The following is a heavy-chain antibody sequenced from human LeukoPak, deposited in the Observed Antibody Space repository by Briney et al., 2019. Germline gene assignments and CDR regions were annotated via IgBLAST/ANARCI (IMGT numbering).Heavy chain of an antibody. V-gene: IGHV3-7*05. CDR1: GFLFSNSW. CDR2: INQDGSAK. D-gene: IGHD5-12*01. CDR3: ARDSGYNAFDY. J-gene: IGHJ4*02. Sequence: GGSLRLSCADSGFLFSNSWMAWVRQAPGRGLEWLANINQDGSAKTCVDSVKGRFTISRDNAKNSLYLQLNSLRAADTAMYYCARDSGYNAFDYWGQGTLVTVSS.